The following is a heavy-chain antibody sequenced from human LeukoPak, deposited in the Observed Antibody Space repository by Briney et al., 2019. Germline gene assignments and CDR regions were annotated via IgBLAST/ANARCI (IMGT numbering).Heavy chain of an antibody. V-gene: IGHV1-18*01. Sequence: ASVQVSCLASGYTLPRYGISWVRQAPGKGREWMGWISAYNGNTNYAQKLQGRVTMTTDTSTSTAYMELRSLRSDDTAVYYCARDFYSSSWYGGDYYYGMDVWGQGTTVTVSS. J-gene: IGHJ6*02. CDR1: GYTLPRYG. CDR3: ARDFYSSSWYGGDYYYGMDV. CDR2: ISAYNGNT. D-gene: IGHD6-13*01.